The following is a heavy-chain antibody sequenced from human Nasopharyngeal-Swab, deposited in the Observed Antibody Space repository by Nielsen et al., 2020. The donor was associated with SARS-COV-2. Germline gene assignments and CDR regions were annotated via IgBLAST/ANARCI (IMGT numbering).Heavy chain of an antibody. CDR1: GFTFDDYA. D-gene: IGHD2-15*01. CDR2: ISWNSGSI. CDR3: AKGGYCSGGSCFNWFDP. J-gene: IGHJ5*02. Sequence: GGSLRLSCAASGFTFDDYAMHWVRHAPGTGLEWVSGISWNSGSIGYADSVKGRFTISRDNAKNSLYLQMNSLRAEDTALYYCAKGGYCSGGSCFNWFDPWGQGTLVTVSS. V-gene: IGHV3-9*01.